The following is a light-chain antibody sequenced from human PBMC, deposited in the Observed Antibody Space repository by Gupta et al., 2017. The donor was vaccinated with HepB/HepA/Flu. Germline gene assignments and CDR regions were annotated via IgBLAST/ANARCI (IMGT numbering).Light chain of an antibody. J-gene: IGLJ2*01. CDR2: AND. CDR1: NLGDGYN. CDR3: QSFDTNLRGLL. Sequence: NLGDGYNVHWNKQIPGTAPKLLIYANDIRSSGVPDRFSGSKSGTSASLAIAGLQVEDEADYFCQSFDTNLRGLLFGEKTRLTVL. V-gene: IGLV1-40*01.